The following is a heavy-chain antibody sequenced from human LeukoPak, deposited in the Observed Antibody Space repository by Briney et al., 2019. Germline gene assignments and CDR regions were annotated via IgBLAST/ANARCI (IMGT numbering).Heavy chain of an antibody. J-gene: IGHJ5*02. CDR2: ISAYNGNT. D-gene: IGHD2-2*01. V-gene: IGHV1-18*01. CDR1: GYTLTELS. Sequence: ASVKVSCKVSGYTLTELSMHWVRQAPGQGLEWMGWISAYNGNTNYAQKLQGRVTMTTDTSTSTAYMELRSLRSDDTAVYYCARAVKTLSHCSSTSGGGGNLRTNGSDPWAKEPLLTVSS. CDR3: ARAVKTLSHCSSTSGGGGNLRTNGSDP.